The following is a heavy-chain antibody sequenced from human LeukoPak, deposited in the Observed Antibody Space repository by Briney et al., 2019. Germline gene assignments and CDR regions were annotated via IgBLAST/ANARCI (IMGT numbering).Heavy chain of an antibody. Sequence: GGSLRLSCAASGFTFSSYWMSWVRQAPGKGLEWVSSISSSSSYIYYADSVKGRFTISRDNAKNSLYLQMNSLRAEDTAVYYCARGLVGATPGDAFDIWGQGTMVTVSS. D-gene: IGHD1-26*01. V-gene: IGHV3-21*01. CDR3: ARGLVGATPGDAFDI. CDR2: ISSSSSYI. CDR1: GFTFSSYW. J-gene: IGHJ3*02.